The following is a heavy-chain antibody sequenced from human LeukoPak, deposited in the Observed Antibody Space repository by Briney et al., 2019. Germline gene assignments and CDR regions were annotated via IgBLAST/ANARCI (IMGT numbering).Heavy chain of an antibody. CDR1: GFTFKLCW. J-gene: IGHJ5*02. Sequence: PGGSLRLSCAASGFTFKLCWMHWVRQVPGKRPVWVSRINDDGSDTVYADSVRGRFTISRDDAKNTVYLQMNNLRAEDTAVYHCVRGGPSTWSWGQGTLVTVSS. V-gene: IGHV3-74*01. CDR3: VRGGPSTWS. CDR2: INDDGSDT. D-gene: IGHD2-15*01.